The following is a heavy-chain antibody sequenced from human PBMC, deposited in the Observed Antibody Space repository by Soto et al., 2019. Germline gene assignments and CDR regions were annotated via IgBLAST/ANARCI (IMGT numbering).Heavy chain of an antibody. V-gene: IGHV3-9*01. CDR3: AKASHSGYDEFDY. CDR2: ISWNSGSI. D-gene: IGHD5-12*01. Sequence: GGSLKLSCAASGFTFDDYAMHWVRQAPGKGLEWVSGISWNSGSIGYADSVKGRFTISRDNAKNSLYLQMNSLRAEDTALYYCAKASHSGYDEFDYWGQGTLVTVSS. J-gene: IGHJ4*02. CDR1: GFTFDDYA.